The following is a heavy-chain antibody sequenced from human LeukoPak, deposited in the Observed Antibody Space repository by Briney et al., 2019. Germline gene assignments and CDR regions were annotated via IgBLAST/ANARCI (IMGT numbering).Heavy chain of an antibody. CDR2: ISNSGSTI. Sequence: GGSLRLSCVASGFTSCSYEMNWVRQAPGKGLEWVSYISNSGSTIYYADSVKGRFTISRDNAKNSLYLQMNSLRADDTAVYYCARGSSSLGYWGQGTLVTVSS. CDR1: GFTSCSYE. CDR3: ARGSSSLGY. V-gene: IGHV3-48*03. D-gene: IGHD6-6*01. J-gene: IGHJ4*02.